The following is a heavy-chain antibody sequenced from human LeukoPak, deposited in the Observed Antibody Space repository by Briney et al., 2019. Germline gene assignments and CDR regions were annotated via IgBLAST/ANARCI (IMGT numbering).Heavy chain of an antibody. V-gene: IGHV3-7*01. Sequence: GGSLRLSCAASGFTFSSYWMSWVRQAPGKGLEWVANIKQDGSQRYYVDSVKGRSTISRDNAENSLYLQMNSLRAEDTAVYYCVRDMNWNFANWGQGTLVTVSS. J-gene: IGHJ4*02. CDR2: IKQDGSQR. D-gene: IGHD1-7*01. CDR3: VRDMNWNFAN. CDR1: GFTFSSYW.